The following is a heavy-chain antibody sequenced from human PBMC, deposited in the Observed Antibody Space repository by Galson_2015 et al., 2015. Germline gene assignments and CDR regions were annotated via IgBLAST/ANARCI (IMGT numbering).Heavy chain of an antibody. V-gene: IGHV3-13*01. D-gene: IGHD3-9*01. J-gene: IGHJ3*02. CDR1: GFTFSSYG. Sequence: SLRLSCAASGFTFSSYGMHWVRQPAGKGLEWVSAIGIAGDTHYPGSVKGRFTISRENGQNSLHLQMNSLRVGDTAVYYCARRVDGAFDIWGQGTMVTVSS. CDR2: IGIAGDT. CDR3: ARRVDGAFDI.